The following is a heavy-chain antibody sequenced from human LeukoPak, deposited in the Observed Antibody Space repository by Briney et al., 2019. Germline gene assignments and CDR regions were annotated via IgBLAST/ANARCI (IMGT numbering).Heavy chain of an antibody. J-gene: IGHJ6*02. D-gene: IGHD1-7*01. CDR3: ARDNWNYGSSMDV. CDR1: GGSVSSYY. Sequence: SETLSLTCTVSGGSVSSYYWSWIRQPPGKGLEWIGYIYYSGSTNYNPSLKSRVTISVDTSKNQFSLKLSSVTAAYTAVYHCARDNWNYGSSMDVWGQGTTVTVS. CDR2: IYYSGST. V-gene: IGHV4-59*02.